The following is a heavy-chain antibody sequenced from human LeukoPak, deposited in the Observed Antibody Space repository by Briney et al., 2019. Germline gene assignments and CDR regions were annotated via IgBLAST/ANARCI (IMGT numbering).Heavy chain of an antibody. D-gene: IGHD1-14*01. Sequence: PSQTLSLTCTVSGGSISSGGYYWSWIRQHPGKGLEWIGEINDSGGTNYNPSLKSRVSMSLDKSKDQLSLNLNSVTAADTAFYYCARAATFNLDYWGPGTLVTVSS. J-gene: IGHJ4*02. CDR2: INDSGGT. CDR1: GGSISSGGYY. V-gene: IGHV4-31*03. CDR3: ARAATFNLDY.